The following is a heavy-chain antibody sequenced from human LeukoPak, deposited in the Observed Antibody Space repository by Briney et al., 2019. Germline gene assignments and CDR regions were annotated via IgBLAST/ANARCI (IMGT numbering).Heavy chain of an antibody. CDR2: ISGSGAST. CDR3: ARNQQLGGPRYYYYGMDV. D-gene: IGHD3-16*01. CDR1: GFTFSSYA. Sequence: PGGSLRLSCAASGFTFSSYAMTWVRQAPGKGLEWVSAISGSGASTYYADSVKGRFTISRDNSKNTLYLQMNSLRADDTAIYYCARNQQLGGPRYYYYGMDVWGPGTTVTVSS. J-gene: IGHJ6*02. V-gene: IGHV3-23*01.